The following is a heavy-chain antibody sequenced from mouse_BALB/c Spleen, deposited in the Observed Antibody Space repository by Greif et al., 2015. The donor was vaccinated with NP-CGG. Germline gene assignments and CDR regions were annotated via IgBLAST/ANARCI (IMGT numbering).Heavy chain of an antibody. CDR2: ISSGSSTI. D-gene: IGHD1-1*01. CDR3: ATSYYYGSTYYYAMDY. V-gene: IGHV5-17*02. CDR1: GFTFSSFG. J-gene: IGHJ4*01. Sequence: EVMLVESGGGLVQPGGSRKLSCAASGFTFSSFGMHWVRQAPEKGLEWVAYISSGSSTIYYADTVKGRFTISRDNPKNTLFLQMTSLRSEDTAMYYCATSYYYGSTYYYAMDYWGQGTSVTVSS.